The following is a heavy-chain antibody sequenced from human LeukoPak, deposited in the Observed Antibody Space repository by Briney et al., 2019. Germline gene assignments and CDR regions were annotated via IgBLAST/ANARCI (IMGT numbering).Heavy chain of an antibody. Sequence: GGSLRLSCAASGFTFSSHVIHWVRQAPGKGLEWVALIWSDGSEKYYADSVKGRFTVSRDNSKNTLYMQMNSLRAEDTAVYYCASEPTTPRHAMDVWGQGTTVTVSS. V-gene: IGHV3-33*01. D-gene: IGHD1-1*01. CDR3: ASEPTTPRHAMDV. J-gene: IGHJ6*02. CDR2: IWSDGSEK. CDR1: GFTFSSHV.